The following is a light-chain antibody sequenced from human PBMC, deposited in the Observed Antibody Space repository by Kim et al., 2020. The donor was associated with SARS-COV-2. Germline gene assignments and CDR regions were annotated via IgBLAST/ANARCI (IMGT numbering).Light chain of an antibody. J-gene: IGLJ2*01. CDR2: DVT. Sequence: GQSITRSCTGTSSDVGAYNYVSWYQQHPGKVPKVIIYDVTKRPSGVSSRFSGSKSGNTASLTISGLQTEDEADYYCSSHTSSDTLVFGGGTQLTVL. CDR3: SSHTSSDTLV. CDR1: SSDVGAYNY. V-gene: IGLV2-14*04.